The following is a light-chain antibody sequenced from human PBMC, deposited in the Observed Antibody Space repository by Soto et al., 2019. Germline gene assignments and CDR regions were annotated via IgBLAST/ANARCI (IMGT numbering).Light chain of an antibody. Sequence: QSLLTQPASVSRSPGQSITISFTGTSSDVTDSNYVSWYQHHPGKAPKLLIYEVTTRPPGVSDRFSGSKSGNTASLSISGLQADDEADYYCSSFTSTSTAYVFGTGTKVTVL. CDR2: EVT. CDR1: SSDVTDSNY. V-gene: IGLV2-14*01. J-gene: IGLJ1*01. CDR3: SSFTSTSTAYV.